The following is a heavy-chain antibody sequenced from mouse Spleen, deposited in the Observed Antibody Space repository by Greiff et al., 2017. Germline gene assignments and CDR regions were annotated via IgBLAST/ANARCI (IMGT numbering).Heavy chain of an antibody. D-gene: IGHD1-1*01. CDR2: ISSGGSYT. Sequence: EVKLVESGGDLVKPGGSLKLSCAASGFTFSSYGMSWVRQTPDKRLEWVATISSGGSYTYYPDSVKGRFTISRDNAKNTLYLQMSSLKSEDTAMYYCARGDYGSISWFAYWGQGTLVTVSA. CDR1: GFTFSSYG. J-gene: IGHJ3*01. V-gene: IGHV5-6*01. CDR3: ARGDYGSISWFAY.